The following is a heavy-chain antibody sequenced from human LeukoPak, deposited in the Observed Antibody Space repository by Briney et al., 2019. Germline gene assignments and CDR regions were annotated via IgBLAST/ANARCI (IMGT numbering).Heavy chain of an antibody. Sequence: SETLSLTCAVYGGSFSGYYWSWIRQPPGKGLEWIGEINHSGSTNYNPSLKSRVTISVDTSKNQFSLKLSSVTAADTAVYYCASGNPPSIAAHQLYYYMDVWGKGTTVTVSS. CDR2: INHSGST. CDR3: ASGNPPSIAAHQLYYYMDV. J-gene: IGHJ6*03. CDR1: GGSFSGYY. D-gene: IGHD6-6*01. V-gene: IGHV4-34*01.